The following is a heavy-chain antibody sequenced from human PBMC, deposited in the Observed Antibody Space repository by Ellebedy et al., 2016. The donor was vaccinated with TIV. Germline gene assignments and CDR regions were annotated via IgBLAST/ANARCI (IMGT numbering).Heavy chain of an antibody. CDR2: IYPGDSDT. D-gene: IGHD4-23*01. CDR3: ARPYGGNSGHFDY. CDR1: GYSFTSYW. Sequence: GGSLRLSXKGSGYSFTSYWIGWVRQMPGKGLEWMGIIYPGDSDTRYSPSFQGQVTISADKSISTAYLQWSSLKASDTAMYYCARPYGGNSGHFDYWGQGTLVTVSS. V-gene: IGHV5-51*01. J-gene: IGHJ4*02.